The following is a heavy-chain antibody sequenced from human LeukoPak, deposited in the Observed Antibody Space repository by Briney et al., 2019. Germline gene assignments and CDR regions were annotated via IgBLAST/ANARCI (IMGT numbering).Heavy chain of an antibody. D-gene: IGHD3-10*01. J-gene: IGHJ6*04. V-gene: IGHV3-74*01. CDR3: ASTYYYGSGSYYIYYYGMDV. CDR2: INSDGSST. Sequence: GGSLRLSCAASGFTFSSYWMHRVRQAPGKGLVWVSRINSDGSSTSYADSVKGRFTISRDNAKHTLYLQMNSLRAEDTAVYYCASTYYYGSGSYYIYYYGMDVWGKGTTVTVSS. CDR1: GFTFSSYW.